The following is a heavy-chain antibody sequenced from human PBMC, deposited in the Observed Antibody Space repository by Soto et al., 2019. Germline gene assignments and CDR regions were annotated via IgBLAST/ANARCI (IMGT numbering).Heavy chain of an antibody. CDR3: ERKAREFSSSVGLDV. V-gene: IGHV4-61*01. Sequence: QVQLQESGPGLVKPSETLSLTCNVSGGSVNSGSYYWSWIRQPPGKRLEWIGSLYYSGSTNYNTSRKRRVTLPGDTSHIQFSRKLVSVTAADTAGNFGERKAREFSSSVGLDVWGQGTTVIVSS. CDR2: LYYSGST. J-gene: IGHJ6*02. D-gene: IGHD3-10*01. CDR1: GGSVNSGSYY.